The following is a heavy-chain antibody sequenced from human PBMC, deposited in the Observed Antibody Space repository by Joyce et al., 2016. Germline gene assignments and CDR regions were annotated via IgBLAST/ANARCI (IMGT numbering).Heavy chain of an antibody. D-gene: IGHD2-21*02. Sequence: QVQLVQSGAEVKKPGSSVKVSCKASGGTFSSYSINWVRQAPGQGLEWMGGIIPFYGTPNYAQKFQGRVTITADGSTRTVSMAVTSLRSEDTAVYYCATDRPPSVFDGYDYYGLDVWGQGTIVTVSS. J-gene: IGHJ6*02. CDR1: GGTFSSYS. V-gene: IGHV1-69*01. CDR2: IIPFYGTP. CDR3: ATDRPPSVFDGYDYYGLDV.